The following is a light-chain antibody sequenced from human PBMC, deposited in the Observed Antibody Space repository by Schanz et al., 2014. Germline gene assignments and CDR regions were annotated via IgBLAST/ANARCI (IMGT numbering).Light chain of an antibody. CDR1: SSDVGGYNY. CDR3: SSYTRSSPL. CDR2: EVS. J-gene: IGLJ2*01. V-gene: IGLV2-14*01. Sequence: QSVLTQPASVSGSPGQSITISCTGTSSDVGGYNYVSWYQQHPGKAPKLMIYEVSQRPSGVPDRFSGSKSGNTASLTISGLQAEDEAYYYCSSYTRSSPLFGGGTKLTVL.